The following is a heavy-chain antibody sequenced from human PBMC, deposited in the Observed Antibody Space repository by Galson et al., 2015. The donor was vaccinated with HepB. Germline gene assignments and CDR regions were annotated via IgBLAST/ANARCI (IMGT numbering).Heavy chain of an antibody. Sequence: SLRLSCAASGFTFSNVWMSWVRQAPGKGLEWVGRIKSKSDGGTIDYAAPVKGRFTISRDDSKNTLYLQTNSLKTEDTAVYYCTTAWGGYYDSRGYFHDAFDIWGQGTVVTVSS. D-gene: IGHD3-22*01. V-gene: IGHV3-15*01. J-gene: IGHJ3*02. CDR3: TTAWGGYYDSRGYFHDAFDI. CDR2: IKSKSDGGTI. CDR1: GFTFSNVW.